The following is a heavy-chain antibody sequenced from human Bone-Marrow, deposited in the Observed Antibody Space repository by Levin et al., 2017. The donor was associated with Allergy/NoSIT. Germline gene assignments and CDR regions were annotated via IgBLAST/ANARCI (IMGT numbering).Heavy chain of an antibody. V-gene: IGHV3-33*01. Sequence: LSLTCAASGFTFSSSGMHWVRQAPGKGLEWVAVIWYDGSNKYYADSVKGRFTISRDNSKNTLYLQMNSLRAEDTAVYYCARTPDVQVVPAASVYYYYGMDVWGQGTTVTVSS. CDR3: ARTPDVQVVPAASVYYYYGMDV. D-gene: IGHD2-2*01. CDR2: IWYDGSNK. J-gene: IGHJ6*02. CDR1: GFTFSSSG.